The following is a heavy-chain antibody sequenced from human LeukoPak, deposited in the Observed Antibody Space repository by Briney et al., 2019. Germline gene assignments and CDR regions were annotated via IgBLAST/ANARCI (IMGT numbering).Heavy chain of an antibody. CDR1: GGSFSGYY. Sequence: SETLSLTCAVYGGSFSGYYWSWIRQPPGKGLEWIGEINHSGSTNYNPSLKSRVTISVDTSKNQLSLKLSSVTAADTAVYYCARGPPYSSSWYIYWGQGTLVTVSS. CDR2: INHSGST. D-gene: IGHD6-13*01. V-gene: IGHV4-34*01. CDR3: ARGPPYSSSWYIY. J-gene: IGHJ4*02.